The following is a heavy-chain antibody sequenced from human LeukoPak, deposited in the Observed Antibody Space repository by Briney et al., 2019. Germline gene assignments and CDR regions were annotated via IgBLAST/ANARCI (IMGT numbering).Heavy chain of an antibody. J-gene: IGHJ4*02. CDR2: ISSSGSTT. D-gene: IGHD5-18*01. CDR1: GFTFTSYE. V-gene: IGHV3-48*03. Sequence: QPGGSLRLSCAASGFTFTSYEMNWVRQAPGKGLEWVSYISSSGSTTYYADSVKGRFTISRDNAKNSLYLQMNSLRAEDTAVYYCARGEIQLWLRYFDYWGQGTLVTVSS. CDR3: ARGEIQLWLRYFDY.